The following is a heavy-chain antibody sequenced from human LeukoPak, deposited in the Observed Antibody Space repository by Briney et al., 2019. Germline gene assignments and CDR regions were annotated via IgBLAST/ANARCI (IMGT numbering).Heavy chain of an antibody. Sequence: EASVKVFCKASGYTFTGYYMHWVRQAPGQGLEWMGWINPNSGGTNYAQKFQGRVTMTRDTSISTAYMELSRLRSDDTAVYYCARDMGCCSGCSCYDDYWGQGTLVTVSS. CDR3: ARDMGCCSGCSCYDDY. V-gene: IGHV1-2*02. CDR1: GYTFTGYY. J-gene: IGHJ4*02. CDR2: INPNSGGT. D-gene: IGHD2-15*01.